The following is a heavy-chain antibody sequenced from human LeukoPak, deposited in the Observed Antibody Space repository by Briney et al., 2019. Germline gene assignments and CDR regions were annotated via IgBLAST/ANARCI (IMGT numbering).Heavy chain of an antibody. J-gene: IGHJ4*02. D-gene: IGHD2-2*01. V-gene: IGHV3-21*01. Sequence: GGSLRLSCAASGFTFSSYSMNWVRQAPGKGLEWVSSISSSSSYIYYADSVKGRFTISRDNAKNSLYLQMNSLRAQDTAVYYCARDKGYFSSTSCYFGGGYFDYWGQGTLVTVSS. CDR3: ARDKGYFSSTSCYFGGGYFDY. CDR2: ISSSSSYI. CDR1: GFTFSSYS.